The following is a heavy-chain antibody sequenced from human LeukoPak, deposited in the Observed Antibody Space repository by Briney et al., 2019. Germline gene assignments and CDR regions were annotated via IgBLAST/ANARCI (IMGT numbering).Heavy chain of an antibody. CDR1: GFTFTRNA. CDR2: IDGSGGTT. V-gene: IGHV3-23*01. CDR3: AKAHCSSTSCSRADN. D-gene: IGHD2-2*01. J-gene: IGHJ4*02. Sequence: GGSLRLSCAASGFTFTRNAMAWVRQAPGKGLEWVSAIDGSGGTTFYADSVKGRVTISRVQSANTVYLQMNSLRADDTAVYYCAKAHCSSTSCSRADNWGQGTLVTVSS.